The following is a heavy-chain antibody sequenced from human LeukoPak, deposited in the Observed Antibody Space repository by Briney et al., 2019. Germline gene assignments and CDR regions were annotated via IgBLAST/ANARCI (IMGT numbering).Heavy chain of an antibody. CDR2: MNPNSGNT. D-gene: IGHD2-15*01. V-gene: IGHV1-8*01. CDR1: GYTFTSYD. Sequence: ASVKVSCKASGYTFTSYDIKWVRQATGQGLEWMGWMNPNSGNTGYAQKFQGRVTMTRNTSISTAYMELSSLRSEDTAVYYCARGLIGYCSGGSCYVYYYYYMDVWGKGTTVTVSS. CDR3: ARGLIGYCSGGSCYVYYYYYMDV. J-gene: IGHJ6*03.